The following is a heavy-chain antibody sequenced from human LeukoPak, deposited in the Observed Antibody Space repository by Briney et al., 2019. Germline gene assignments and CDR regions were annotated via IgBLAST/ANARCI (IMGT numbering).Heavy chain of an antibody. CDR3: VQTTGSPGFAY. D-gene: IGHD1-1*01. Sequence: PSETLSLTCTTSGVSISRFYWSWVRQPPGKGLEWIGNIYSGVPTYFNPSLKSRVIISVDTSKNQFSLNLTSVTAADTAMYYCVQTTGSPGFAYWGQGILLTVSS. CDR1: GVSISRFY. CDR2: IYSGVPT. V-gene: IGHV4-4*09. J-gene: IGHJ1*01.